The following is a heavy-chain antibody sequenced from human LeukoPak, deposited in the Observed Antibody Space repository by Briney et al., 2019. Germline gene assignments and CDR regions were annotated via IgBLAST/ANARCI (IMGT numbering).Heavy chain of an antibody. CDR2: INPNSGGT. J-gene: IGHJ3*02. CDR1: GYTFTGYY. D-gene: IGHD3-16*02. V-gene: IGHV1-2*02. CDR3: ARATLSGRDAFDI. Sequence: ASVKVSCKASGYTFTGYYMHWVRQAPGQGLEWMGWINPNSGGTNYAQKFQGRVTMTRDTSISTAHMELSRLRSDDTAVYYCARATLSGRDAFDIWGQGTMVTVSS.